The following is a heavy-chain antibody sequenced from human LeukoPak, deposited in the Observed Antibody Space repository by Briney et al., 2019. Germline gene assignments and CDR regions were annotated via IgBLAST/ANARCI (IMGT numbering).Heavy chain of an antibody. V-gene: IGHV6-1*01. CDR2: TYYRSKWYN. J-gene: IGHJ3*02. CDR1: GDSVSNNIAA. Sequence: QTLSLTCAISGDSVSNNIAAWTWIRQSPSRGLEWLGRTYYRSKWYNDYAVSVRGRITVNPDTSKNQFSLQLNSVTPEDTAVYYCTREDRDTFDIWGQGTVVTVSS. CDR3: TREDRDTFDI.